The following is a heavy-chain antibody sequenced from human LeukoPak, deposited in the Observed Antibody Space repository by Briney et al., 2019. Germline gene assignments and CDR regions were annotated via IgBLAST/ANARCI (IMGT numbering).Heavy chain of an antibody. J-gene: IGHJ4*02. Sequence: GGSLRLSCAGSGFTFSSYGMSWVRQAPGKGLEWVSAIDGSGTNTLYADSVKGRFTISRDNSKNTAYLQMNSLRAEDTATYYCAKRPARPKPFDCWGQGTLVTVSS. V-gene: IGHV3-23*01. CDR2: IDGSGTNT. CDR1: GFTFSSYG. CDR3: AKRPARPKPFDC. D-gene: IGHD1-14*01.